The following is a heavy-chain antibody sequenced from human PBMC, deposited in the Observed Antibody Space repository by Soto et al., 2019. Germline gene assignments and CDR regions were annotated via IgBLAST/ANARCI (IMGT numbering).Heavy chain of an antibody. CDR1: GFMFTNYG. J-gene: IGHJ3*02. Sequence: HPGGSLRLSCAASGFMFTNYGMHWVRQAPGKGLEWVAVVWANGINNYYAAFVEGRFTISRDNSKNSLYLQMNSLRVEDTAVYYCVRVRGPFDAFDIWGQGTMVTVSS. CDR3: VRVRGPFDAFDI. V-gene: IGHV3-33*01. CDR2: VWANGINN.